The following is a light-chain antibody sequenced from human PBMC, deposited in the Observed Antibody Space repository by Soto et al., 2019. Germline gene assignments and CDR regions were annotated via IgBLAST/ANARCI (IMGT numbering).Light chain of an antibody. V-gene: IGLV2-11*01. CDR1: SSDVGGYNY. CDR2: DVD. Sequence: QSALTQPRSVSGSPGHSVTISCTGTSSDVGGYNYVSWYQHHPGKAPKLMIYDVDKRPSGVPGRFSGSKSGNTASLTISGLQAEDEVDYYCCSYAGSYPFVFGTGTKVTVL. CDR3: CSYAGSYPFV. J-gene: IGLJ1*01.